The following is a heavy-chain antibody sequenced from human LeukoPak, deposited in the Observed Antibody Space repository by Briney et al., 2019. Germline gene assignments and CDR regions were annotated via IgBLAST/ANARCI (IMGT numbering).Heavy chain of an antibody. J-gene: IGHJ4*02. CDR3: ATLGGDLDY. CDR2: IDPEDGET. V-gene: IGHV1-69-2*01. D-gene: IGHD4-17*01. Sequence: ASVEISCKVSGYTFIDYNMHWVKQAPGKGLAWMGLIDPEDGETIYAERIQDRVTFTADTSTDTVYIEMRRLTSEDTAVYYCATLGGDLDYWAQGTLVTVSS. CDR1: GYTFIDYN.